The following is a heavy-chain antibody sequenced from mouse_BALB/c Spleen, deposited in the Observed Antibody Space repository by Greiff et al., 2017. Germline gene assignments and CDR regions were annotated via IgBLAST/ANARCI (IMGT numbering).Heavy chain of an antibody. CDR3: ARAYYRYDGAMDY. CDR1: GFTFSSYG. Sequence: EVNLVESGGDLVKPGGSLKLSCAASGFTFSSYGMSWVRQTPDKRLEWVATISSGGSYTYYPDSVKGRFTISRDNDKNTLYLQMSSLKSEDTAMYYCARAYYRYDGAMDYWGQGTSVTVSS. J-gene: IGHJ4*01. CDR2: ISSGGSYT. V-gene: IGHV5-6*01. D-gene: IGHD2-14*01.